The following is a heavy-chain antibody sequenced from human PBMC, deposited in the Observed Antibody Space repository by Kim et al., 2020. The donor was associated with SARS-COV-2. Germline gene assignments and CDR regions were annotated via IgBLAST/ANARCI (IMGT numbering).Heavy chain of an antibody. CDR2: IRSKRSSLAT. CDR3: TRVPGTTLSFWTAFY. V-gene: IGHV3-73*01. D-gene: IGHD1-7*01. Sequence: GGSLRLSCAASGFTFSGSAMHWVRQASGKGLEWVCRIRSKRSSLATAYSAPGKGRVTRAKDYSKLTPYMHMNNLKTKDTSEYYSTRVPGTTLSFWTAFY. CDR1: GFTFSGSA. J-gene: IGHJ3*02.